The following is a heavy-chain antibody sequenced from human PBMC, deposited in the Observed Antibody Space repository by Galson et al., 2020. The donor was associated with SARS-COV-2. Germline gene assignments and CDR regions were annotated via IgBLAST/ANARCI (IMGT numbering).Heavy chain of an antibody. CDR2: IYYSGKT. V-gene: IGHV4-39*01. CDR1: GGSISSSSYY. D-gene: IGHD3-10*01. J-gene: IGHJ5*02. Sequence: ASETLSLTCSISGGSISSSSYYWAWIRQPPGKGLEWIGSIYYSGKTYYNPSLMSRLTISVDTSKDQFSLSLTSVTAADAAVYYCARTRPSKRWVAELGNWFDPWGQGTLVTVTS. CDR3: ARTRPSKRWVAELGNWFDP.